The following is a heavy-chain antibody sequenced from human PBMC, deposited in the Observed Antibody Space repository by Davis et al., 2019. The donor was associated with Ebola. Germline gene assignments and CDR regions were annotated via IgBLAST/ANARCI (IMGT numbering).Heavy chain of an antibody. Sequence: GESLKISCTAPGFTVSSNHMSWVRQAPGKGLEWAADINQGGSQKFIVDSAKGRFTVSRDNTKKSLFLQMNSLRVDDAAMYFCVRGRDYSDSPPDYWGRGTLVTVSS. CDR3: VRGRDYSDSPPDY. CDR2: INQGGSQK. J-gene: IGHJ4*02. CDR1: GFTVSSNH. V-gene: IGHV3-7*03. D-gene: IGHD3-22*01.